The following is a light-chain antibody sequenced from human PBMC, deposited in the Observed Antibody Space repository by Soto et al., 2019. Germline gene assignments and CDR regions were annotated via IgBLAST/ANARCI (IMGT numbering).Light chain of an antibody. CDR3: QQSYSRT. Sequence: IVLTQSPGTLSLSPGDRATLSCRASQRVSARYLACYHQKPGQAPRLLIFGASDRATGIPDRFSGSGSGTDFTLTISSLQPEDFATYYCQQSYSRTFGGGTKVDIK. V-gene: IGKV3-20*01. CDR1: QRVSARY. CDR2: GAS. J-gene: IGKJ4*01.